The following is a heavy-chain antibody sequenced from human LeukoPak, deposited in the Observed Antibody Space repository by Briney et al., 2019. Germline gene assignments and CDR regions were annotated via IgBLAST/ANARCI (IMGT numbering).Heavy chain of an antibody. D-gene: IGHD3-10*01. CDR2: ISSSSSYI. Sequence: GGSLRLSCAASGFTFSSYSINWVRQAPGKGLEWVSSISSSSSYIYYADSVKGRFTISRDNAKNSLYLQMNSLRAEDTAVYYCARADRSGSYYEDWGQGTLVTVSS. V-gene: IGHV3-21*01. CDR1: GFTFSSYS. J-gene: IGHJ4*02. CDR3: ARADRSGSYYED.